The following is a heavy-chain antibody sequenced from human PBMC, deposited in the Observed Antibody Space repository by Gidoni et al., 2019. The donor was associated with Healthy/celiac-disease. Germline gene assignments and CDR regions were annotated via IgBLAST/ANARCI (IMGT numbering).Heavy chain of an antibody. CDR2: IYHSGST. Sequence: QVQLQESGPGLVKPSETLSLTCTVPGYSISRGYYWGWIRQPPGKGLEWIGSIYHSGSTYYNPSLKSRVTISVDTSKNQFSLKLSSVTAADTAVYYCARCGVVIIPYYYYGMDVWGQGTTVTVSS. V-gene: IGHV4-38-2*02. CDR1: GYSISRGYY. J-gene: IGHJ6*02. CDR3: ARCGVVIIPYYYYGMDV. D-gene: IGHD3-3*01.